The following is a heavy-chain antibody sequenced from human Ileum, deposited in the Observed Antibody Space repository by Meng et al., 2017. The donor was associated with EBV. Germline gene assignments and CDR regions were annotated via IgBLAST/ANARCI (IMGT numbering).Heavy chain of an antibody. CDR2: IYYSGRT. D-gene: IGHD2-2*02. CDR1: GGSVSSCNTD. J-gene: IGHJ5*02. V-gene: IGHV4-30-4*01. CDR3: ASVNGDCFSTICYKGCFDP. Sequence: QLRLKESGPGLVMPLPSLSLRFTVAGGSVSSCNTDWSCICKPPGMGLEWIGHIYYSGRTYYNPSRESRVTMSVDTSKNQFSLNLNSVTAADSAVYYCASVNGDCFSTICYKGCFDPWGQGTLVTVSS.